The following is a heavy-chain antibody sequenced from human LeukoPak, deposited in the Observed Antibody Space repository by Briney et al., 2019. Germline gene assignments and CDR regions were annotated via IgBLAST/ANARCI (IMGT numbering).Heavy chain of an antibody. Sequence: PGGSLRLSCAASGFTFSSYWMHWVRQAPGKGLVWVSRINSDGSSTSYADSVKGRFTISRDNAKNTLYLQMNSLRAEDTAVYYCARVPGYCSGGSCYGWYFDLWGRGTLVTVPS. CDR1: GFTFSSYW. CDR3: ARVPGYCSGGSCYGWYFDL. CDR2: INSDGSST. V-gene: IGHV3-74*01. J-gene: IGHJ2*01. D-gene: IGHD2-15*01.